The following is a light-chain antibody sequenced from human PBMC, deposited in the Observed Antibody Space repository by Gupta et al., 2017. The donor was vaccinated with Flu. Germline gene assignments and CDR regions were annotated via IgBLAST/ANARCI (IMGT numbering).Light chain of an antibody. Sequence: EIVLTQSAGTLSLSPGERATRSCMASQSVSSSYLAWYQQKPGQAPRLLIYGASGRATGIPDRFSGSGSGTEFTLTISRLEPEDFAVYYCQQYGTTMYIFGQGTKMEIK. J-gene: IGKJ2*01. V-gene: IGKV3-20*01. CDR2: GAS. CDR3: QQYGTTMYI. CDR1: QSVSSSY.